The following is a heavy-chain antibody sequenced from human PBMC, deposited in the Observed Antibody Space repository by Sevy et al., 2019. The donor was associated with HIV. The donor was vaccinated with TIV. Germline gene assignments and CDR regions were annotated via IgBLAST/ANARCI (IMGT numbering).Heavy chain of an antibody. Sequence: GGSLRLSCAASGFTFSSYWMHWVRQAPGKGLVWVSRINSDGSSTLYADSVKGRFTISRDNAKNTLYLQMNSLRADDTAVYDCARRTLGGWELLGSFDIWGQGTMVTVSS. CDR2: INSDGSST. CDR1: GFTFSSYW. J-gene: IGHJ3*02. D-gene: IGHD2-15*01. V-gene: IGHV3-74*01. CDR3: ARRTLGGWELLGSFDI.